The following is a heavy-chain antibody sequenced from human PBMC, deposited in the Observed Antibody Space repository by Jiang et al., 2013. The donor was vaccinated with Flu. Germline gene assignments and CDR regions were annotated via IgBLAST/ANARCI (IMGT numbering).Heavy chain of an antibody. J-gene: IGHJ5*02. CDR3: ARDYYGGLSVPNCFDP. V-gene: IGHV1-18*01. CDR1: GYTFSNHG. CDR2: IRSDNGKT. Sequence: GAEVKKPGSSVKVSCKASGYTFSNHGITWVRQAPGQGLEWMGWIRSDNGKTKYAQKFQGRVILTTDTSTSTAYMELRSLRSDDTAVYYCARDYYGGLSVPNCFDPWGQGTLVTVSS. D-gene: IGHD3-10*01.